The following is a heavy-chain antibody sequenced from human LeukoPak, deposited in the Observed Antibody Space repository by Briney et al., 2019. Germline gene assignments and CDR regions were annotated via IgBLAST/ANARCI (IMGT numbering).Heavy chain of an antibody. Sequence: SETLSLTCAVYGGSFSGYYWSWIRQPPGKGLEWIGYIYYSGSTNYNPSLKSRVTISVDTSKNQFSLKLSSMTAADTAVYYCARDYDILTGYSMDVWGKGTTVTVSS. V-gene: IGHV4-59*01. CDR3: ARDYDILTGYSMDV. CDR1: GGSFSGYY. J-gene: IGHJ6*04. CDR2: IYYSGST. D-gene: IGHD3-9*01.